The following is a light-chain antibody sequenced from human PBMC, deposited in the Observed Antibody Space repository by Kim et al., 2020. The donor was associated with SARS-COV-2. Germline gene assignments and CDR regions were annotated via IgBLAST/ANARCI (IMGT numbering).Light chain of an antibody. Sequence: QSVLTQPPSASGTPGQRGTISCSGSSSNIGSNYVYWYQQLPGTAPQLLIYRNNQRPSGVPDRFSGSKSGTSASLAISGLRSEDEADYYCAAWDDSLSGYVFGTGTKVTVL. CDR3: AAWDDSLSGYV. J-gene: IGLJ1*01. V-gene: IGLV1-47*01. CDR1: SSNIGSNY. CDR2: RNN.